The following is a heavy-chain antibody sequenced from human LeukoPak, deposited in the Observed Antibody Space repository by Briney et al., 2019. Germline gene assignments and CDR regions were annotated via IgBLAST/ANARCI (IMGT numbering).Heavy chain of an antibody. CDR3: ARELTGTTTFDY. V-gene: IGHV4-34*01. Sequence: SETLSLICAVYGGSFSGYYWSWIRQPPGKGLEWIGEINYSGSTKYLPSLKSRVTISVDTSKNQFSLNLSSVTAADTAVYYCARELTGTTTFDYWGQGTLVTVSS. CDR1: GGSFSGYY. D-gene: IGHD1-20*01. J-gene: IGHJ4*02. CDR2: INYSGST.